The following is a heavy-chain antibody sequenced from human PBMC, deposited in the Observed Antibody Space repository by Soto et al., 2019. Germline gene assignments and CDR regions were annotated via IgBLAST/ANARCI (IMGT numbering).Heavy chain of an antibody. CDR2: IWYDGSNK. CDR1: GFTFSSYG. V-gene: IGHV3-33*01. Sequence: GGSLRLSCAASGFTFSSYGMHWVRQAPGKGLEWVAVIWYDGSNKYYADSVKGRFTISRDNSKNTLYLQMNSLRAEDTAVYYCARDIGPRGGFDYWGQGTLVTVSS. J-gene: IGHJ4*02. D-gene: IGHD1-26*01. CDR3: ARDIGPRGGFDY.